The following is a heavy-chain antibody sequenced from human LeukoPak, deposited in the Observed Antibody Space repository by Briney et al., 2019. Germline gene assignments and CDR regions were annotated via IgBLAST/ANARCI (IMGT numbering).Heavy chain of an antibody. D-gene: IGHD6-19*01. CDR1: GFTFSSYG. V-gene: IGHV3-7*01. J-gene: IGHJ4*02. CDR3: ARVGGGDGSGWSTTDY. Sequence: GGSLRLSCAASGFTFSSYGMHWVRQAPGKGLEWVANINQDGSEKYDVDSAKGRFTISRDNAKNSLYLQMNSLRVEDTAMYHCARVGGGDGSGWSTTDYWGQGTLVTISS. CDR2: INQDGSEK.